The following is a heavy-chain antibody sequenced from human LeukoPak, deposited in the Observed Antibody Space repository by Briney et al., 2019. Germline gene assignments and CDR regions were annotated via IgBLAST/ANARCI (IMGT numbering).Heavy chain of an antibody. Sequence: GSVKVSCKTSGYTFTGYYMHWVRQAPGQGLEWMGWINPNSGGTNYAQKFQGRVTMTRDTSISTAYMELSRLRSDDTAVYYCAAFRDSSSWYGAEYFQHWGQGTLVTVSS. V-gene: IGHV1-2*02. D-gene: IGHD6-13*01. J-gene: IGHJ1*01. CDR3: AAFRDSSSWYGAEYFQH. CDR1: GYTFTGYY. CDR2: INPNSGGT.